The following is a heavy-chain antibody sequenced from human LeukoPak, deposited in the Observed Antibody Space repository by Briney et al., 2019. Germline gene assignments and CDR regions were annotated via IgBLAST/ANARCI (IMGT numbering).Heavy chain of an antibody. Sequence: GGSLRLSCAASGFTFSSYSMNWVRQAPGKGLEWVSYISSSSSTIYYADSVKGRFTISRDNAKNSLYLQMSSLRAEDTAVYYCARVSIVGATPSDYWGQGTLVTVSS. CDR3: ARVSIVGATPSDY. J-gene: IGHJ4*02. CDR1: GFTFSSYS. CDR2: ISSSSSTI. D-gene: IGHD1-26*01. V-gene: IGHV3-48*04.